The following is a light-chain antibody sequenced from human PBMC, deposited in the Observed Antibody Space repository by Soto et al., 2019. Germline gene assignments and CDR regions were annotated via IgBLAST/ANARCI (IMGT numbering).Light chain of an antibody. CDR1: QSVSNF. CDR3: QQRSNWPWT. CDR2: DAS. J-gene: IGKJ1*01. V-gene: IGKV3-11*01. Sequence: EIVLTQSPATLSLSPGERATLSCRASQSVSNFLAWYQQKPGQAPRLLISDASNRATGIPGRISGSGSGTDFSLTISSREPDDVAVYYCQQRSNWPWTFGQGTKVEIK.